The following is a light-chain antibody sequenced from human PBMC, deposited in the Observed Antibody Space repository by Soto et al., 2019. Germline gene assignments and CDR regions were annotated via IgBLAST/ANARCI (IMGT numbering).Light chain of an antibody. Sequence: ESVLTQSPGTLSLSPGERATLPCRASQSVSSNYLVWYQQKPGQAPRLLIYGASSRATGIPDRFSGSGSGTDFTLTISRLEPEDFAVYYCQQYGSSPQTFGGGTKV. CDR2: GAS. V-gene: IGKV3-20*01. CDR1: QSVSSNY. J-gene: IGKJ4*01. CDR3: QQYGSSPQT.